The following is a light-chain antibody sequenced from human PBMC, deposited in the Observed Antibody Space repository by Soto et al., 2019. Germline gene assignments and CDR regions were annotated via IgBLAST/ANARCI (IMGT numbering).Light chain of an antibody. CDR2: DVS. CDR3: SSYTGSLRLE. J-gene: IGLJ2*01. V-gene: IGLV2-14*01. CDR1: SSDVGGYNY. Sequence: QSALTQPASVSGSPGQSITISCTGTSSDVGGYNYVSWYQQHPGKAPQLMIFDVSNRPSGVSNRFSGSKSGDTASLTISGLQAEDEADYYCSSYTGSLRLEFGGGTQLTVL.